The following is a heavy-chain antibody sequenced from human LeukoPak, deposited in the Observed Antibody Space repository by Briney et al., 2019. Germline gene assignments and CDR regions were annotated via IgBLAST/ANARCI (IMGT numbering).Heavy chain of an antibody. CDR2: INPNSGGT. V-gene: IGHV1-2*06. CDR1: GYTFTGYY. D-gene: IGHD4-17*01. CDR3: AVNDYGDYVPSN. Sequence: ASVKVSCKASGYTFTGYYMHWVRQAPGQGLEWMGRINPNSGGTNYAQKFQGRVTMTRDTSISTAYMQLSRLRSDDTAVYYCAVNDYGDYVPSNWGQGTLVTVPS. J-gene: IGHJ4*02.